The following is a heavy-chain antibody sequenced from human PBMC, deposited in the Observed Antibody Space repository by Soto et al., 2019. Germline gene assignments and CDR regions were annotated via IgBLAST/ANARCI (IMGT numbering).Heavy chain of an antibody. CDR2: IYYSGHT. J-gene: IGHJ4*02. CDR3: ARITVASKRGDY. CDR1: GGSISSNHCY. V-gene: IGHV4-39*02. D-gene: IGHD6-19*01. Sequence: QLQLQESGPGLVKPSETLSLTCTVSGGSISSNHCYWGWIRQPPGKGLEWIGSIYYSGHTYYNPSLKSRVTISVDTSKNRFSLKLSSVTAADTAVYYCARITVASKRGDYWGQGTLVTVSS.